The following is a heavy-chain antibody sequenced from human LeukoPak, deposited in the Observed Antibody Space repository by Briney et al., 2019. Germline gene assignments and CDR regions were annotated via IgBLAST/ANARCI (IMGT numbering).Heavy chain of an antibody. CDR3: VSGSLQSGYNFDY. D-gene: IGHD3-3*01. CDR2: IKYDGSAT. J-gene: IGHJ4*02. CDR1: GFTFSSYA. V-gene: IGHV3-74*01. Sequence: GGSQRLSCAASGFTFSSYAMSWVRQAPGKGLVWVSHIKYDGSATNYADSVKGRFTISRDNAKNTLYLQMNSLRAEDTAVYYCVSGSLQSGYNFDYWGQGALVTVSS.